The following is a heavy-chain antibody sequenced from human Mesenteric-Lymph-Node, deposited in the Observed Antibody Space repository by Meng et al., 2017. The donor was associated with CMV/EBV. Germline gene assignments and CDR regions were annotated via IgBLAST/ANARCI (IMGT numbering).Heavy chain of an antibody. V-gene: IGHV3-74*01. Sequence: SCTASGFTFSIYRMHWVRQTPGKGLVWISRISSDGITTYADAVKGRFTISRDNAKNTLYLQMSSLRVEDTAVYYCVREYSDSPSFFQRWGQGTLVTVSS. D-gene: IGHD5-12*01. CDR1: GFTFSIYR. CDR3: VREYSDSPSFFQR. CDR2: ISSDGITT. J-gene: IGHJ1*01.